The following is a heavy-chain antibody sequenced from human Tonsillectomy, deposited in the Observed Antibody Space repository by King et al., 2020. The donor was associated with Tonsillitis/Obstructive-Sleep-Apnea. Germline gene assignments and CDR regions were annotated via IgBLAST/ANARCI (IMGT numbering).Heavy chain of an antibody. J-gene: IGHJ4*02. Sequence: VQLQQWGAGLLKPSETLFLTCAVYGGSFSGYYWSWIRQPPGRGLVWIGEINHIGGTNYHPSLKSRVTLSVDTSKNQFSLKLSSVTAADTAVYYCAAVVPAAPIAYWGQGTLVTVSS. CDR1: GGSFSGYY. D-gene: IGHD2-2*01. CDR2: INHIGGT. CDR3: AAVVPAAPIAY. V-gene: IGHV4-34*01.